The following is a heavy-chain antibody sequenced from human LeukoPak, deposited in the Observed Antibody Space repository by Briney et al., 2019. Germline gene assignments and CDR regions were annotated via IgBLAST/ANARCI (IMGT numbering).Heavy chain of an antibody. CDR2: IRYDGSDT. CDR1: GFTFSNYG. J-gene: IGHJ4*02. D-gene: IGHD2-2*01. Sequence: GGSLRLSCAASGFTFSNYGIHWVRQAPGKGLEWVAFIRYDGSDTYYADSVKGRFTISRDNSKNTLYLRVNSLRPEDTAMYYCAKPVHCSGISRYFGADYWGQGTLVTVSS. V-gene: IGHV3-30*02. CDR3: AKPVHCSGISRYFGADY.